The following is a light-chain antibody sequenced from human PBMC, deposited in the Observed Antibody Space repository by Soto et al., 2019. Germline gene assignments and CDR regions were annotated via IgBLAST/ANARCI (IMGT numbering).Light chain of an antibody. CDR3: QQYNNWPLMYT. CDR1: QSLSSN. V-gene: IGKV3-15*01. CDR2: GAS. J-gene: IGKJ5*01. Sequence: EIVMTQSPATLSVSPGERATLSCRASQSLSSNLAWYQQKPGQAPRLLIYGASTRATGIPARFSGSGSGTEFTLTISSLQSEDFAVYYCQQYNNWPLMYTFGQATRLEIK.